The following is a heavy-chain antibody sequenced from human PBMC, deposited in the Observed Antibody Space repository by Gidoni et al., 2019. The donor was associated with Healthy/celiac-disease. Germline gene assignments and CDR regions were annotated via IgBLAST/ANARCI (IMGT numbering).Heavy chain of an antibody. Sequence: QVQLQESGPGLVKPSQTLSLTGTVSGGSISSGRYYWSWIRQPAGKGLEWIGRLYTSGSTNYNPSLKSRVTISVDTSKNQFSLKLSSVTAADTAVYYCAGGRWGSSSWYNWFDPWGQGTLVTVSS. CDR3: AGGRWGSSSWYNWFDP. CDR1: GGSISSGRYY. V-gene: IGHV4-61*02. CDR2: LYTSGST. D-gene: IGHD6-13*01. J-gene: IGHJ5*02.